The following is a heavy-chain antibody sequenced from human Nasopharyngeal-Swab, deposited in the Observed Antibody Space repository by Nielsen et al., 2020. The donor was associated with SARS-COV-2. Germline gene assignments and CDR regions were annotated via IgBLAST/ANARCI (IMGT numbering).Heavy chain of an antibody. J-gene: IGHJ6*02. Sequence: SETLSLTCTVSGGSISSGGYYWSWIRQHPGKGREWIGYIYYSGSTYCNPSLKSRVTISVDTSKHQFSLKLSSVTAEDTAVYYCARDDPGEQWPYYYYYYGMDVWGQGTTVTVSS. CDR3: ARDDPGEQWPYYYYYYGMDV. CDR2: IYYSGST. D-gene: IGHD6-19*01. V-gene: IGHV4-31*03. CDR1: GGSISSGGYY.